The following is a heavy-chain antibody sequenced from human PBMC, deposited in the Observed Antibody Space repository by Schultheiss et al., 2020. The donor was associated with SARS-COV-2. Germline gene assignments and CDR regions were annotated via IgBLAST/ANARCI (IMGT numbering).Heavy chain of an antibody. CDR1: GYSFTSYW. Sequence: GASLKISCKGSGYSFTSYWIGWVRQMPGNGLEWMGIIYPGDSDTRYSPSFQGQVTITTDKSVSIAYLLWSRLKASDTAMYYCARGYGGSMAKPHDYWGQGTLVTVAS. J-gene: IGHJ4*02. CDR3: ARGYGGSMAKPHDY. V-gene: IGHV5-51*01. CDR2: IYPGDSDT. D-gene: IGHD5-18*01.